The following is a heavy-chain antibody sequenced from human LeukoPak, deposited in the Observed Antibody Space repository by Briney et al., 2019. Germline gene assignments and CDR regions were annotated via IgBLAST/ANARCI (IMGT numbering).Heavy chain of an antibody. CDR2: ISYDGSNK. D-gene: IGHD5-18*01. V-gene: IGHV3-30*03. CDR1: GFTFSSYG. CDR3: ARDEGQLWSHFDY. J-gene: IGHJ4*02. Sequence: GGSLRLSCAASGFTFSSYGMHWVRQAPGKGLEWVAVISYDGSNKYYADSVKGRFTISRDNSKNTLFLQMSSLGAEDTAVYYCARDEGQLWSHFDYWGQGTLVTVSS.